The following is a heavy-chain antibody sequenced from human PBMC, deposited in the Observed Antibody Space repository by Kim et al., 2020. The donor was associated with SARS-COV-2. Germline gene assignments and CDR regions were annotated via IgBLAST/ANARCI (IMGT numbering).Heavy chain of an antibody. V-gene: IGHV4-34*01. CDR3: ARIEVFDFDY. CDR2: GST. J-gene: IGHJ4*02. D-gene: IGHD2-21*01. Sequence: GSTNYAPSLESRVSISVDTSKNQFSLRLSSVTAADTAVYYCARIEVFDFDYWGQGTLVTVSS.